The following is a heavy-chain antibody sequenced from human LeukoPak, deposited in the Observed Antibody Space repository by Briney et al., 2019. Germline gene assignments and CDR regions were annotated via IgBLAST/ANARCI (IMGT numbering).Heavy chain of an antibody. CDR3: AKGHDYTDSPNRA. V-gene: IGHV3-23*01. CDR1: GFTFSSYA. CDR2: ISGSGGRT. Sequence: GGSLRLPCAASGFTFSSYAMSWVRQVPGEGLEWVSDISGSGGRTYYADSVKGRFTISRDNSRNTVYLQMNSLRAEDTATYYCAKGHDYTDSPNRAWGQGTLVTVAS. D-gene: IGHD4-17*01. J-gene: IGHJ5*02.